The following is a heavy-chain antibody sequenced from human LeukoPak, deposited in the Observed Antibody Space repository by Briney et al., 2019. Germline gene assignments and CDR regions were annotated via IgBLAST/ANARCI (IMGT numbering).Heavy chain of an antibody. D-gene: IGHD3-3*01. CDR3: VKGEAGYDFWSGYYDY. V-gene: IGHV3-30*14. J-gene: IGHJ4*02. Sequence: GGSLRLSCAASGFTFSSYAMHWVRQAPGKGLERVAVISYDGSNKYYADSVKGRFTISRDNSKNTLYLQMSSLGAEDTAVYYCVKGEAGYDFWSGYYDYWGQGALVTVSS. CDR1: GFTFSSYA. CDR2: ISYDGSNK.